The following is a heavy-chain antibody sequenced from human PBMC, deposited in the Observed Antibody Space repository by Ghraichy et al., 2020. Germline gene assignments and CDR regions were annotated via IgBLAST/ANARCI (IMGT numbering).Heavy chain of an antibody. CDR1: GGSFSGYY. Sequence: SETLSLTCAVYGGSFSGYYWSWIRQPPGKGLEWIWEINHSGSTNSNPSLKSRVTISVDTSKNQFSLKLSSVTAADTAVYYCASYYGSGSYLRWGQGTLVTVSS. D-gene: IGHD3-10*01. J-gene: IGHJ4*02. CDR2: INHSGST. CDR3: ASYYGSGSYLR. V-gene: IGHV4-34*01.